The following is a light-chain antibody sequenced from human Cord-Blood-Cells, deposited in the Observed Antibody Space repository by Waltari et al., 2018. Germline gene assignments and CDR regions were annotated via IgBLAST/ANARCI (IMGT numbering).Light chain of an antibody. V-gene: IGLV2-11*02. CDR2: GIS. CDR1: SRDVGGYNY. J-gene: IGLJ2*01. Sequence: QSALTQPRSVSGSPGQSVTIPSTGTSRDVGGYNYVSWYQQHPGKAPKLMLFGISKRPSGVPDRFSGSKAGNSASLTISGLQAEDEADYYCCSYAGSVVFGGGTKRTVL. CDR3: CSYAGSVV.